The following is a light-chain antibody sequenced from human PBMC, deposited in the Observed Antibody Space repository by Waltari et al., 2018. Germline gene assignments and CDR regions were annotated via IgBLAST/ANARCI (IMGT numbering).Light chain of an antibody. CDR2: AAS. Sequence: DIQMTQSPSSLSASVGDRVTITCRASQGISISLAWYQQKPGKAPKLLLYAASRLESGVPSRFSGSGSGTDYTLTISSLQPEDFATYYCQQYYSTPITFGQGTRLEIK. CDR1: QGISIS. J-gene: IGKJ5*01. V-gene: IGKV1-NL1*01. CDR3: QQYYSTPIT.